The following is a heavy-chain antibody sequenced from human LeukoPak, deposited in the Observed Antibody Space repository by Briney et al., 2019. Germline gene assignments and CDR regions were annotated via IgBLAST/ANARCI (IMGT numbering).Heavy chain of an antibody. D-gene: IGHD2-2*01. J-gene: IGHJ3*02. CDR3: ARDRPVAPAAPKSSFETSSAPGAFDI. V-gene: IGHV3-21*01. Sequence: GGSLRLSCAASGFTFSSYSMNWVRQAPGKELEWVSSISSSSSYIYYADSVKGRFTISRDNAKNSLYLQMNSLRAEDTAVYYCARDRPVAPAAPKSSFETSSAPGAFDIWGQGTMVTVSS. CDR2: ISSSSSYI. CDR1: GFTFSSYS.